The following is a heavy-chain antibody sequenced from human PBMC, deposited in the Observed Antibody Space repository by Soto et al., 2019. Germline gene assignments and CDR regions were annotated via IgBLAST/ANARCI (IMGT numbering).Heavy chain of an antibody. Sequence: SETLSLTCTVSGASISSSYWSWIRQSPGKGLEWIGYVYYSGSTKYNPSLKSRVTTSVDTSKNQFSLKLSSVTAEDTAVYYCARGYYDSNGQSNTFDIWGQGTMVTVSS. D-gene: IGHD3-22*01. J-gene: IGHJ3*02. CDR3: ARGYYDSNGQSNTFDI. CDR2: VYYSGST. V-gene: IGHV4-59*01. CDR1: GASISSSY.